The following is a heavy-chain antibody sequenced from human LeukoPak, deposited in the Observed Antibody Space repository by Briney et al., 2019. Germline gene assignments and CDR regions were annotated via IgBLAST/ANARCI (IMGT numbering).Heavy chain of an antibody. CDR2: IYTSGST. CDR3: ARSDGYGLVGI. CDR1: GGSISSYY. D-gene: IGHD3-10*01. V-gene: IGHV4-4*07. J-gene: IGHJ3*02. Sequence: PAETLSLTCTVSGGSISSYYWSWIRQLAGKGLEWIGRIYTSGSTNYNPSLKSRVTMSVDTSKNQFSLTLSSVTAADTAVYYCARSDGYGLVGIWGQGTMVTVSP.